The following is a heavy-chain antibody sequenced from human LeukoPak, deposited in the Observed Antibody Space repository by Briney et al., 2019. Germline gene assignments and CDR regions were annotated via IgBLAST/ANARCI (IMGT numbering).Heavy chain of an antibody. V-gene: IGHV4-34*01. CDR2: INHSGST. J-gene: IGHJ4*02. Sequence: SETLSLTCAVYGGSFSGYYWSWIRQPPGKGLGWIGEINHSGSTNYNPSLKSRVTISVDTSKNQFSLKLSSVTAADTAVYYCARAANEHYYDSSGYVYWGQGTLVTVSS. D-gene: IGHD3-22*01. CDR1: GGSFSGYY. CDR3: ARAANEHYYDSSGYVY.